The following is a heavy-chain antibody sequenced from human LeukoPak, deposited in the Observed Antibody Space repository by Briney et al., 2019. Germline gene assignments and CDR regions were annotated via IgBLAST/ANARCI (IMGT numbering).Heavy chain of an antibody. J-gene: IGHJ6*03. D-gene: IGHD3-10*01. CDR1: GGSISSSSYY. CDR2: IYYSGST. CDR3: ARVPMVRGVITGYYYYMDV. Sequence: SETLSLTCTVSGGSISSSSYYWGWIRQPPGKGLEWIGSIYYSGSTYYNPSLKSRVTISVDTSKNQFSLKLSSVTAADTAVYYCARVPMVRGVITGYYYYMDVWGKGTTVTISS. V-gene: IGHV4-39*07.